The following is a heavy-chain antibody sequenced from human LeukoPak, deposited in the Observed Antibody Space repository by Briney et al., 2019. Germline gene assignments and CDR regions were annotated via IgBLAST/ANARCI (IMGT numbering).Heavy chain of an antibody. CDR2: INHSGST. V-gene: IGHV4-34*01. D-gene: IGHD5-12*01. J-gene: IGHJ4*02. CDR1: GGSFSGYY. CDR3: ARGGGWLPLDY. Sequence: SETLSLTCAVYGGSFSGYYWSWIRQPPGKGLEWIGEINHSGSTNYNPSLKSRVTISVDTSKNQFSLKLSSVTAADTAVYYCARGGGWLPLDYWGQGTLVTVSS.